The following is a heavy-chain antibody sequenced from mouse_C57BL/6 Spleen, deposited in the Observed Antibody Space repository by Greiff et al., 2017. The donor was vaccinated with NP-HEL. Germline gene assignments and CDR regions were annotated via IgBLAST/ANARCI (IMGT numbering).Heavy chain of an antibody. CDR3: AFITTVVATRYFDV. V-gene: IGHV1-64*01. D-gene: IGHD1-1*01. CDR2: IHPNSGST. J-gene: IGHJ1*03. CDR1: GYTFTSYW. Sequence: QVHVKQPGAELVKPGASVKLSCKASGYTFTSYWMHWVKQRPGQGLEWIGMIHPNSGSTNYNEKFKSKATLTVDKSSSTAYMQLSSLTSEDSAVYYCAFITTVVATRYFDVWGTGTTVTVSS.